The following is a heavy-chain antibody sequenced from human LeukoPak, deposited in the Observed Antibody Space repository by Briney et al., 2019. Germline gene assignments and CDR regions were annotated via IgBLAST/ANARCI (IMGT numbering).Heavy chain of an antibody. V-gene: IGHV4-34*10. D-gene: IGHD3-9*01. J-gene: IGHJ4*02. Sequence: SETLSLTCGVYGGSFSGYFWSWIRQSPGKGLEWIGKINHSGSTNYNPSLPSLKSRVTMSVDTSKNQSSLKLSSVTAADTAVYYCARDRNDIMTGYYPFGYWGQGTLVTVSS. CDR3: ARDRNDIMTGYYPFGY. CDR2: INHSGST. CDR1: GGSFSGYF.